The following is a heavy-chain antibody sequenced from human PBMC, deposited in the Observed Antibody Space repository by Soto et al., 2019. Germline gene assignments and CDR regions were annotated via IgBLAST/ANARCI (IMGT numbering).Heavy chain of an antibody. CDR3: AKAYYYDSSGYYSPSFAH. J-gene: IGHJ4*02. Sequence: PGKGLEWVSYLSSSGSTIYYEDSVKGRFTISRDNSKNTLYLQMNSLRAEDTAVYYCAKAYYYDSSGYYSPSFAHRGRGTLVPISS. CDR2: LSSSGSTI. D-gene: IGHD3-22*01. V-gene: IGHV3-23*01.